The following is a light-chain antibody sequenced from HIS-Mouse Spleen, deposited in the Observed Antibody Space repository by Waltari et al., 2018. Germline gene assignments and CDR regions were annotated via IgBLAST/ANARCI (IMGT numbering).Light chain of an antibody. CDR2: EVS. Sequence: QSALTQPPSASGPPGQSVTISCTGTSIDVGGYNYVSWYQQHPGKAPKLMIYEVSKRPSGVPDRFSGSKSGNTASLTVSGLQAEDEADYYCSSYAGSNNVVFGGGTKLTVL. CDR3: SSYAGSNNVV. V-gene: IGLV2-8*01. CDR1: SIDVGGYNY. J-gene: IGLJ2*01.